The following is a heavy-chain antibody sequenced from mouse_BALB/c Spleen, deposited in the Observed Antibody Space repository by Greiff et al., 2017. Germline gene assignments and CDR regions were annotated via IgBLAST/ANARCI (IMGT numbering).Heavy chain of an antibody. J-gene: IGHJ2*01. CDR1: GYSITSDYA. D-gene: IGHD1-1*02. V-gene: IGHV3-2*02. Sequence: DVQLQESGPGLVKPSQSLSLTCTVTGYSITSDYAWNWIRQFPGNKLEWMGYISYSGSTSYNPSLKSRISITRDTSKNQFFLQLNSVTTEDTATYYCASYGYYFDYWGQGTTLTVSS. CDR3: ASYGYYFDY. CDR2: ISYSGST.